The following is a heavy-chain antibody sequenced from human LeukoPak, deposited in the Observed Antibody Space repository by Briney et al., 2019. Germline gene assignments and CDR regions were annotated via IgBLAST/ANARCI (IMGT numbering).Heavy chain of an antibody. Sequence: PGGSLRLSCAASGFTVSSNYMSWVRQAPGKGLEWVSVIYSGGSTYYADSVKGRFTISRDNSKNTLYPQMNSLRAEDTAVYYCATSVGYCTNGVCPRYYFDYWGQGTLVTVSS. CDR3: ATSVGYCTNGVCPRYYFDY. CDR1: GFTVSSNY. D-gene: IGHD2-8*01. J-gene: IGHJ4*02. CDR2: IYSGGST. V-gene: IGHV3-66*01.